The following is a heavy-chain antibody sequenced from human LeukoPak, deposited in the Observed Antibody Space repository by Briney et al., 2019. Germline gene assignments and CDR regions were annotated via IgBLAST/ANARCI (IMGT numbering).Heavy chain of an antibody. J-gene: IGHJ5*02. Sequence: GGSLRLSCAASGFTFSSYAMSWVRQAPGKGLEWVAVISYDGSNKYYADSVKGRFTISRDNSKNTLYLQMNSLRAEDTAVYYCARDRDSYGEFNWFDPWGQGTLVTVSS. V-gene: IGHV3-30*01. D-gene: IGHD5-18*01. CDR2: ISYDGSNK. CDR3: ARDRDSYGEFNWFDP. CDR1: GFTFSSYA.